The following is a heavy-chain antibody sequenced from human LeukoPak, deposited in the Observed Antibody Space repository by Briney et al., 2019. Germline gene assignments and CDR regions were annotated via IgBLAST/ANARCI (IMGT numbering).Heavy chain of an antibody. Sequence: GGSLRLSCAASGFTFSSYWMSWVRQAPGKGLEWVSAISGSGGSTYYADSVKGRFTISRDNSKNTLYLQMNSLRAEDTAVYYCAKDRAYQLLDRIYYYYGMDVWGQGTTVTVSS. CDR2: ISGSGGST. V-gene: IGHV3-23*01. CDR1: GFTFSSYW. J-gene: IGHJ6*02. D-gene: IGHD2-2*01. CDR3: AKDRAYQLLDRIYYYYGMDV.